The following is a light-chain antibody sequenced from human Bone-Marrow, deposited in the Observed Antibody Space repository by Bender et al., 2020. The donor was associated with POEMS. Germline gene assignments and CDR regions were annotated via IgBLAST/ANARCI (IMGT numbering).Light chain of an antibody. Sequence: QSALTQPASVSGSPGQSITISCTGTSSDVGYYKYVSWYQQHPGKVPKLIIYDVSHRPSGVSNRFSGSKSGTTASLTISDLQADDGADYYCNSYAGSSTPVVFGGGTTLTVL. CDR2: DVS. V-gene: IGLV2-14*03. CDR3: NSYAGSSTPVV. J-gene: IGLJ2*01. CDR1: SSDVGYYKY.